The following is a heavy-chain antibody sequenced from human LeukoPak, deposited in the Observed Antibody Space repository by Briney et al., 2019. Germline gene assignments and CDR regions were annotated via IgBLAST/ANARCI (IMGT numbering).Heavy chain of an antibody. CDR3: ARAAQIAVAGTGFDP. J-gene: IGHJ5*02. CDR2: INPNSGGT. D-gene: IGHD6-19*01. CDR1: GYTFTGYY. Sequence: ASVKVSCKASGYTFTGYYMHWVRQAPGHGLEWMGWINPNSGGTNYAQKFQGRVTMTTDTSTSTAYMELRSLRSDDTAVYYCARAAQIAVAGTGFDPWGQGTLVTVSS. V-gene: IGHV1-2*02.